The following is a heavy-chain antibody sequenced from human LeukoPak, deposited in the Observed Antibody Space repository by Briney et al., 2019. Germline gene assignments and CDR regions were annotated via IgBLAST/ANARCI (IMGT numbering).Heavy chain of an antibody. Sequence: PSETLSLTCTVSGGSISSSSYYWGWLRQPPGKGLEWVGSIYYSGSTYYNASLKSRVTISVYTSKNQFSLKLSSVTAADTAVYYCAIKRYSTSWYVFDYWGQGTLVTVSS. D-gene: IGHD6-13*01. J-gene: IGHJ4*02. CDR2: IYYSGST. V-gene: IGHV4-39*01. CDR3: AIKRYSTSWYVFDY. CDR1: GGSISSSSYY.